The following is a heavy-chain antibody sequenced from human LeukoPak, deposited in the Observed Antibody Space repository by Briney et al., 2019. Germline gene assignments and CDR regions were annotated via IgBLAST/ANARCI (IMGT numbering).Heavy chain of an antibody. Sequence: SETLSLTCTVSGGSISSYYWSWIRQPPGKGLEWIGYIYYSGSTNYNPSLKSRVTISVDTSKNQFSLKLSSVTAADTAVYYCARHRASSGWDNFDCWGQGTLVTVSS. CDR2: IYYSGST. D-gene: IGHD6-19*01. V-gene: IGHV4-59*08. CDR1: GGSISSYY. CDR3: ARHRASSGWDNFDC. J-gene: IGHJ4*02.